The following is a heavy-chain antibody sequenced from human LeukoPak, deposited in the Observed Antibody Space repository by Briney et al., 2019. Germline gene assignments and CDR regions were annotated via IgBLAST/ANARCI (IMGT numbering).Heavy chain of an antibody. Sequence: SQTLSLTCTVSGGSISSGDYYWSWIRQPPGKGLEWIGYIYYSGNTYYNSSLKRRVTISVDTTENQFSLKLSSVTAADTAVYYCARGGGYGGIDRYFDLWGRGTLFTVSS. D-gene: IGHD4-23*01. J-gene: IGHJ2*01. CDR2: IYYSGNT. CDR3: ARGGGYGGIDRYFDL. CDR1: GGSISSGDYY. V-gene: IGHV4-30-4*01.